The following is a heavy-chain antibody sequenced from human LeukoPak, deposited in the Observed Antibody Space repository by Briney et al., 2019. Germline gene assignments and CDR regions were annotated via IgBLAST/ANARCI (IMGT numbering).Heavy chain of an antibody. CDR3: AGHNDYGEPLIGAFDI. Sequence: SETLSHTYAVSGGSISSSNWWSRVRRPPGKGLEWTGEIYHSGSTNYNPSLKSRFTISVDKSKNQFSLKLSSVTAADTAVYYCAGHNDYGEPLIGAFDIWGQGTMVTVSS. D-gene: IGHD4-17*01. CDR1: GGSISSSNW. J-gene: IGHJ3*02. V-gene: IGHV4-4*02. CDR2: IYHSGST.